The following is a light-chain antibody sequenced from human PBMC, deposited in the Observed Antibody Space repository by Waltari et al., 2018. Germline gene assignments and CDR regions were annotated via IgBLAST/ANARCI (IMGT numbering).Light chain of an antibody. Sequence: SSELTQDPAVSVALGQTVTIKCQGDGLRGYYPSWYKQKPGQAPVLVIFGKNNRPSGIPDRFSGSSSGNTVSLTITGAQAEDEADYYCYSRDSSGDHLRVFGTGTRVTVL. CDR1: GLRGYY. V-gene: IGLV3-19*01. CDR2: GKN. CDR3: YSRDSSGDHLRV. J-gene: IGLJ1*01.